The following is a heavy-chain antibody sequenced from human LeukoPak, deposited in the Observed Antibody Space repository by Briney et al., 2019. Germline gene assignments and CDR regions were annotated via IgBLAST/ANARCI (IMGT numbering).Heavy chain of an antibody. CDR1: GYTFTDYF. J-gene: IGHJ5*02. CDR2: INPISGGT. D-gene: IGHD6-6*01. Sequence: ASVTVSCKASGYTFTDYFIHWVRQAPGQGLEWMGWINPISGGTNYAQKFQGRVTMTRDTSINTAYMELSGLTSDDTAVYHCARDPYIVARPVAHWFDPWGQGTLVTVSS. CDR3: ARDPYIVARPVAHWFDP. V-gene: IGHV1-2*02.